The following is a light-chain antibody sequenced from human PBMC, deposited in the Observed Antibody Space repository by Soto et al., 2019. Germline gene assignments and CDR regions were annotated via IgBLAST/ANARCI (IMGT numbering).Light chain of an antibody. Sequence: DIQMTQSPSSLSASVGGRVTITCRAGQDINIYLAWYQQKPGKVPKLLISAASTLQSGVPSRFSGSGSGTDFTLTISSLQPEDVATYYCQKYDDAPLTFGGGTKVEIK. CDR2: AAS. V-gene: IGKV1-27*01. J-gene: IGKJ4*01. CDR1: QDINIY. CDR3: QKYDDAPLT.